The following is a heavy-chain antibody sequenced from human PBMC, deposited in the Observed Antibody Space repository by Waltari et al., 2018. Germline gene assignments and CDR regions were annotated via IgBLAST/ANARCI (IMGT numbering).Heavy chain of an antibody. J-gene: IGHJ4*02. V-gene: IGHV1-69*01. CDR1: RYMVKMYA. CDR3: ARDYLDY. Sequence: QVQLVQSGAEVRKPGSSVKLSCQTSRYMVKMYAVAWLRQAPGQGLEWMGGIIPLLGTPHYAQKFQDRLTITADESTDTVFMELSSLRLQDTAVYYCARDYLDYWGQGTLVTVSS. CDR2: IIPLLGTP.